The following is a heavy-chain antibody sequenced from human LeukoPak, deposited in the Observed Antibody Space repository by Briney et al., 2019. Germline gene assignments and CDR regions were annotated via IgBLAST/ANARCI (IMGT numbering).Heavy chain of an antibody. CDR3: ARDLYGDHFDY. D-gene: IGHD4-17*01. CDR1: GASISTGDYY. J-gene: IGHJ4*02. CDR2: IYYSGST. V-gene: IGHV4-30-4*08. Sequence: SETLSLTCIVSGASISTGDYYWSWIRQPPGKGLEWIGYIYYSGSTYYNPSLKSRVTISVDTSKNHFSLKLSSVTAADTAVYYCARDLYGDHFDYWGQGTLVTVSS.